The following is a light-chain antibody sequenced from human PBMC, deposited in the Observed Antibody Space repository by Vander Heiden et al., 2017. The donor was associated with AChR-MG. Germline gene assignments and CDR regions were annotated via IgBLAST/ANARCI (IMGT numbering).Light chain of an antibody. CDR1: SSNDGGYNN. CDR2: DVN. J-gene: IGLJ3*02. V-gene: IGLV2-14*03. Sequence: QSALTQPAPVSGSPGPASTISSTGTSSNDGGYNNVSWDQQHTGKAPKLMIYDVNNRTSGVSNRFSSLKSGNTAALTSSGLQTEDEADYYCTSDTISSSWVFGGGTKLTVL. CDR3: TSDTISSSWV.